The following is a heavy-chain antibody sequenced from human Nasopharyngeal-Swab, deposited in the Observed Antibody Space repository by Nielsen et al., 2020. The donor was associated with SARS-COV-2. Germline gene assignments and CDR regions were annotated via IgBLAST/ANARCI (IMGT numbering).Heavy chain of an antibody. V-gene: IGHV3-53*01. CDR1: GFTVSSNY. J-gene: IGHJ4*02. D-gene: IGHD2-2*01. CDR3: ARRYCSSTSCPWGY. CDR2: IYSGGST. Sequence: GESLKISCAASGFTVSSNYMSWVRQAPGKGLEWVSVIYSGGSTYYADSVKGRFTISRDNSKNTLYLQMNSLRAEDTAVYYCARRYCSSTSCPWGYWGQGTLVTVSS.